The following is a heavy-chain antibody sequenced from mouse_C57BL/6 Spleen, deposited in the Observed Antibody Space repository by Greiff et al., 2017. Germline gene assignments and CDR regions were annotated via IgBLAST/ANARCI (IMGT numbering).Heavy chain of an antibody. Sequence: EVQLQESGPELVKPGASVKISCKASGYSFTGYYMNWVKQSPEKSLEWIGEINPSTGGTTYNQKFKAKATLTVDKSSSTAYMQLKSLTSEDSAVYYCARRGKFITTYFDYWGQGTTLTVSS. D-gene: IGHD1-1*01. CDR1: GYSFTGYY. CDR2: INPSTGGT. J-gene: IGHJ2*01. CDR3: ARRGKFITTYFDY. V-gene: IGHV1-42*01.